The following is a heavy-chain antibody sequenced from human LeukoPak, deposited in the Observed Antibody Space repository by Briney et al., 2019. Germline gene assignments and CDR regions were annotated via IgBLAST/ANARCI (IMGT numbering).Heavy chain of an antibody. J-gene: IGHJ5*02. CDR2: IIPIFGTA. D-gene: IGHD2-2*02. CDR3: ARVAGGRYCSSTSCYMRGWFDP. CDR1: RGTFSSYA. V-gene: IGHV1-69*13. Sequence: ASVKVSCKASRGTFSSYAITWVRQAPGQGLEWMGGIIPIFGTANYAQKFQGRVTITADEFTSTAYMELSSLRSEDTAVYYCARVAGGRYCSSTSCYMRGWFDPWGQGTLVTVSS.